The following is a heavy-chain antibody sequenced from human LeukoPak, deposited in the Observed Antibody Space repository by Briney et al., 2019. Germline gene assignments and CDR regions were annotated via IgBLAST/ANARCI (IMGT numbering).Heavy chain of an antibody. CDR3: ARDTEVGGTVALGFDY. V-gene: IGHV4-4*07. CDR1: GSSISNYY. CDR2: IYTIGNT. Sequence: SETLSLTCTVSGSSISNYYWSWIRQPAGKGLEWIGRIYTIGNTNYNPSLKSRVTMSLDTSKNQFSLKLRSVTAADTAVYYCARDTEVGGTVALGFDYWGQGTLVTVSS. D-gene: IGHD1-26*01. J-gene: IGHJ4*02.